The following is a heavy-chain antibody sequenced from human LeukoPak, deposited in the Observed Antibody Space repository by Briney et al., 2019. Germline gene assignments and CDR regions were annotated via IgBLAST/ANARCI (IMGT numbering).Heavy chain of an antibody. CDR1: GFTFSGSA. D-gene: IGHD1-26*01. Sequence: GGSLRLSCAASGFTFSGSAMHWVRQASGKGLEWVGRIRSKANSYATAYVASVKGRFTISRDDSKNTAYLQMNSLKTEDTAVYYCTIKVGATYYFDYWGQGTLVSVSS. CDR2: IRSKANSYAT. V-gene: IGHV3-73*01. CDR3: TIKVGATYYFDY. J-gene: IGHJ4*02.